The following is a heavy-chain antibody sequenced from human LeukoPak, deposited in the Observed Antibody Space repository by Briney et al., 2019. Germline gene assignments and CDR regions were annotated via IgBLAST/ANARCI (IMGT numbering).Heavy chain of an antibody. D-gene: IGHD3-9*01. CDR2: ISYDGSNK. CDR3: AKDLKGYFDWLLYPYGLGYGMGV. Sequence: GGSLRLSCAASGFTFSSYGMHWVRQAPGKGLEWVAVISYDGSNKYYADSVKGRFTISRDNSKNTLYLQMNSLRAEDTAVYYCAKDLKGYFDWLLYPYGLGYGMGVWGKGTTVTVSS. CDR1: GFTFSSYG. J-gene: IGHJ6*04. V-gene: IGHV3-30*18.